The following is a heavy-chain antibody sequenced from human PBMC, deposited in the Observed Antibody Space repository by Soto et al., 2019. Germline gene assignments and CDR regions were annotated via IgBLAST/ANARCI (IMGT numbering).Heavy chain of an antibody. D-gene: IGHD6-25*01. J-gene: IGHJ3*02. CDR2: IWYDGSNK. V-gene: IGHV3-33*01. Sequence: PGGSLRLSCAASGFPFSSYGMHLVRQAPGKGLEWVAVIWYDGSNKYYADSVKGRFTISRDNSKNTLYLQMNSLRAEDTAVYYCAREGEQRRAFDIWGQGNMVTVSS. CDR1: GFPFSSYG. CDR3: AREGEQRRAFDI.